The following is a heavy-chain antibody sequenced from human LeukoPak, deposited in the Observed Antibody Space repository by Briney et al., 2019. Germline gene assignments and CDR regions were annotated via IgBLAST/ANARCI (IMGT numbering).Heavy chain of an antibody. CDR3: AKDSSRLYYYYGMDV. J-gene: IGHJ6*02. CDR1: GFTFSSYA. V-gene: IGHV3-23*01. Sequence: GGSLRLSCAASGFTFSSYAMSWVRQAPGKRLEWVSAISGSGGSTYYADSVKGRFTISRDNSRNTLYLQMNSLRAEDTAVYYCAKDSSRLYYYYGMDVWGQGTTVTVSS. CDR2: ISGSGGST. D-gene: IGHD6-13*01.